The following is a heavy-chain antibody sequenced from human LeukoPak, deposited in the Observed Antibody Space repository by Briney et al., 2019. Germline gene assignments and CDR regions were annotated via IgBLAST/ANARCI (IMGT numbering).Heavy chain of an antibody. V-gene: IGHV4-59*01. CDR1: GGSISYYY. CDR3: AGDEASGWTLGWHFDL. CDR2: IYYGVT. J-gene: IGHJ2*01. Sequence: SETLSLTCTASGGSISYYYLSWIRQAPGKGLECIGYIYYGVTNYNPSLSARATITLNTSKNQFSLKLISVTAADTAVYFCAGDEASGWTLGWHFDLWGRGILVTVSS. D-gene: IGHD6-19*01.